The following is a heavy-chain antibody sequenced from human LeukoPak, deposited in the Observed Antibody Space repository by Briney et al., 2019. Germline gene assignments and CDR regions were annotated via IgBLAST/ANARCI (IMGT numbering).Heavy chain of an antibody. Sequence: GGSLRLSCAASGFTFSSYEMNWVRQAPGKGLEWVSSISSSSSYIYYYADSVKGRFTISRDNAKNSLYLQMNSLRAEDTAVYYCARFRRLDYGDPNYFDFWGQGTLVTVSS. CDR2: ISSSSSYI. V-gene: IGHV3-21*01. CDR1: GFTFSSYE. J-gene: IGHJ4*02. CDR3: ARFRRLDYGDPNYFDF. D-gene: IGHD4-17*01.